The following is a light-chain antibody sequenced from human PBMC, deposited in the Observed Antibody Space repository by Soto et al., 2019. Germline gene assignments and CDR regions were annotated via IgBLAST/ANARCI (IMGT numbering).Light chain of an antibody. V-gene: IGLV2-14*01. Sequence: QSVLTQPASVSGSPGQSITISCTGTSSDVGGHKYVSWYQHHPGKAPKLLIYEVNNRPSGVSNRFSGSKSGDTASLTISGLQAEDEADYYCSSHAGSTPLCVFGAGTKVTV. CDR2: EVN. J-gene: IGLJ1*01. CDR1: SSDVGGHKY. CDR3: SSHAGSTPLCV.